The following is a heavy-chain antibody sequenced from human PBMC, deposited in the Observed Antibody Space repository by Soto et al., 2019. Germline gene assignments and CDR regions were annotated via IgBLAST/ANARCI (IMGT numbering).Heavy chain of an antibody. CDR2: IYNSVNT. V-gene: IGHV4-30-4*01. CDR3: ARGPSGDKVDY. J-gene: IGHJ4*02. D-gene: IGHD3-10*01. CDR1: GDSISNGYYI. Sequence: QVQLQESGPGLVEPSQTLSLTCTVSGDSISNGYYIWSWIRQPPGKDLEWIGHIYNSVNTYSNPSLKSRVTISADTSKNQFSLKLSSVTAADTAVYYCARGPSGDKVDYWGQGTLVTVSS.